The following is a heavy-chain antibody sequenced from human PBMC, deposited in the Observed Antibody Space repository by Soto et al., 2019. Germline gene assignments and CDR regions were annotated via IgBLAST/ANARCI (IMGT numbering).Heavy chain of an antibody. CDR1: GGSISSYY. V-gene: IGHV4-59*08. CDR3: EKLEGYNHYMAV. Sequence: SETLSLTCTVSGGSISSYYWTWIRQPPGKGLEWIGYIYYSGSTNYNPSLKSRVTISVATSKTQFSLKLSSVTAADTAVYYCEKLEGYNHYMAVWGKGTRVPVSS. J-gene: IGHJ6*03. D-gene: IGHD3-10*01. CDR2: IYYSGST.